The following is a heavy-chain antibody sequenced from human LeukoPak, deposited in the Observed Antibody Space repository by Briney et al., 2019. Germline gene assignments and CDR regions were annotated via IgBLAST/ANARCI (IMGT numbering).Heavy chain of an antibody. J-gene: IGHJ5*02. CDR3: ARTYSSGCLTS. V-gene: IGHV3-66*02. CDR2: IYSGGST. Sequence: GGSLRLSCAASGFTVSSNYMSWVRRAPGKGLEWVSVIYSGGSTYYADSVKGRFTISRDNSKNTLYLQMNSLRAEDTAVYYCARTYSSGCLTSWGQGTLVTVSS. D-gene: IGHD6-19*01. CDR1: GFTVSSNY.